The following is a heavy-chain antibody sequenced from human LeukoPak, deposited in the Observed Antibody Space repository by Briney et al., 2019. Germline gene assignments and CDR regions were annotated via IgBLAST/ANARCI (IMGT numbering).Heavy chain of an antibody. CDR2: IRSKTYGETI. Sequence: GGSLRLSCTASGFTFGDYAMSWVRQAPGKGLEWVVFIRSKTYGETIEYAASVKGRFTISRDDSKSIAYLQMNSLKIEDTAVYYCTRAGGYDNYPDYWGQGTLVTVSS. CDR3: TRAGGYDNYPDY. D-gene: IGHD5-12*01. V-gene: IGHV3-49*04. J-gene: IGHJ4*02. CDR1: GFTFGDYA.